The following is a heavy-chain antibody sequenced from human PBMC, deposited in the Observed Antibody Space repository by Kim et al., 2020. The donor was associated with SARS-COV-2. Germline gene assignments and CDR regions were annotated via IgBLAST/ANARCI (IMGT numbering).Heavy chain of an antibody. CDR1: GGSFSGYY. V-gene: IGHV4-34*01. Sequence: SETLSLTCAVYGGSFSGYYWSWIRQPPGKGLEWIGEINHSGSTNYNPSLKSRVTISVDTSKNQFSLKLSSVTAADTAVYYCASAPRVDPTIAAAVGYYGMDVWGQGTTVTVSS. D-gene: IGHD6-13*01. CDR2: INHSGST. J-gene: IGHJ6*02. CDR3: ASAPRVDPTIAAAVGYYGMDV.